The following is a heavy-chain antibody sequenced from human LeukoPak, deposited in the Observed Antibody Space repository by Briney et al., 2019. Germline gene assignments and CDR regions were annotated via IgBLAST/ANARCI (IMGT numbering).Heavy chain of an antibody. CDR3: ASGVVTHPHGGS. CDR1: GYTFTGCY. D-gene: IGHD3-3*01. V-gene: IGHV1-2*02. J-gene: IGHJ5*02. CDR2: INPNSGGT. Sequence: ASVKVSCKASGYTFTGCYMHWVRQAPGQGLEWLGWINPNSGGTNYAQKFQGRVTMTRDTSINTAYMELSRLRSDDTAVYYCASGVVTHPHGGSWGQGTLVTVSS.